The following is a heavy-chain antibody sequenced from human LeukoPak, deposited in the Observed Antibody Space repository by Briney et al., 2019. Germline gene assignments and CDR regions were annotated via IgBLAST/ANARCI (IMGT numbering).Heavy chain of an antibody. CDR1: GGSISSSSYY. J-gene: IGHJ3*02. V-gene: IGHV4-39*01. Sequence: SETLSLTCTVSGGSISSSSYYWGWIRQPPGKGLEWIGSIYYSGSTYYNPSLKSRVTISVDTSKNQFSLKLSSVTAADTAVYYCARGYSRGPIDAFDIWGQGTMVTVSS. CDR2: IYYSGST. CDR3: ARGYSRGPIDAFDI. D-gene: IGHD6-13*01.